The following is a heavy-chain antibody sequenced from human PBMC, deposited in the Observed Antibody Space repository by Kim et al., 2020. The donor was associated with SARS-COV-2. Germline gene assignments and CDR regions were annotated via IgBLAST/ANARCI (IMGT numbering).Heavy chain of an antibody. CDR2: IRGSGNDA. CDR3: ARANTAVITGYYYGMDA. D-gene: IGHD3-22*01. V-gene: IGHV3-23*01. J-gene: IGHJ6*02. Sequence: GGSLRLSCAASGFTFRSHATNWVRQAPGKGLEWVSSIRGSGNDAHYADSVQDRFTISRDNRNSTLFLEMSSLRAEDTAVYYCARANTAVITGYYYGMDAWGQGTPVTVSS. CDR1: GFTFRSHA.